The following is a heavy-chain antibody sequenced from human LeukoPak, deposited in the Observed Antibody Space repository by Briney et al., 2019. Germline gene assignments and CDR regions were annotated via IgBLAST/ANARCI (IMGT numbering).Heavy chain of an antibody. J-gene: IGHJ4*02. CDR2: ISSSSSTI. V-gene: IGHV3-48*04. D-gene: IGHD5-24*01. CDR1: GFTFSSYS. CDR3: ARLGLEMATLGDY. Sequence: PGGSLRLSCAASGFTFSSYSMNWVRQAPGKGLEWVSYISSSSSTIYYADSVKGRFTISRDNAKNSLYLQMNSLRAEDTAVYYCARLGLEMATLGDYWGQGTLVTVSS.